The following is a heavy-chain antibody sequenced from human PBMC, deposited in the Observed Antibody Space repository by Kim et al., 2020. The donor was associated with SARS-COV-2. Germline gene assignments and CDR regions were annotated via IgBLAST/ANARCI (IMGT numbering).Heavy chain of an antibody. J-gene: IGHJ3*02. V-gene: IGHV4-59*01. Sequence: NDNPSRKSRVTISVDPSKNQFSLKLSSVTAADTAVYYCARVKDDDAFDIWGQGTMVTVSS. CDR3: ARVKDDDAFDI.